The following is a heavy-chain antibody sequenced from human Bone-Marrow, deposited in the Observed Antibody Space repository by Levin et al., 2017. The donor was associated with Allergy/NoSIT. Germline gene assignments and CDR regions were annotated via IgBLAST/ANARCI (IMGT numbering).Heavy chain of an antibody. D-gene: IGHD6-19*01. Sequence: KVSGPTLVKPTQTLTLTCSFSGFSLSTNGVGVGWIRQPPGKALEWLALIYWDDDKRYSPPLRSRLTISKDTYKNQVVLRMTNMDPVDTATYYCAHFGGGWSGKYAFDIWGHGTMVAVSS. CDR2: IYWDDDK. CDR1: GFSLSTNGVG. CDR3: AHFGGGWSGKYAFDI. J-gene: IGHJ3*02. V-gene: IGHV2-5*02.